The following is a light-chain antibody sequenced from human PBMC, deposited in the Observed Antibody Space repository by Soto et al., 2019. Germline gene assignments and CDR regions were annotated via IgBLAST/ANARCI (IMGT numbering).Light chain of an antibody. V-gene: IGLV3-1*01. CDR3: QAWYSSTAQGV. Sequence: SYELTQPPSVSVSPGQTASITCSGDKLGDIYACWFQQQPGQSPVLVIYQDSKRPSGIPERFSGSNSGNTATLTISGTQAMEAADYYCQAWYSSTAQGVFGTGTKRTVL. CDR1: KLGDIY. J-gene: IGLJ1*01. CDR2: QDS.